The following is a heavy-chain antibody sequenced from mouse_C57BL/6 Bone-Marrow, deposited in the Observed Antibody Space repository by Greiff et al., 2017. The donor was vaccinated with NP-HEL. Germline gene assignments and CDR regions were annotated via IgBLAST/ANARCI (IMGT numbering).Heavy chain of an antibody. CDR2: IDPSDSYT. J-gene: IGHJ2*01. D-gene: IGHD2-3*01. V-gene: IGHV1-69*01. Sequence: QVQLQQPGAELVMPGASVKLSCKASGYTFTSYWMHWVKQRPGQGLEWIGEIDPSDSYTNYNQKFKGKSTLTVDKSSSTAYMQLSSLTSEDSAVYYCAREGRWSILYYFDYGGQGTTLTVSS. CDR1: GYTFTSYW. CDR3: AREGRWSILYYFDY.